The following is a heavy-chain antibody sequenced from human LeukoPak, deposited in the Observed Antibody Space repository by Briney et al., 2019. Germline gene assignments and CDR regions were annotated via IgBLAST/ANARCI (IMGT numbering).Heavy chain of an antibody. J-gene: IGHJ4*02. CDR2: IKQDGSEK. D-gene: IGHD1-26*01. CDR1: GFTFSTYW. V-gene: IGHV3-7*01. Sequence: SGGSLRLSCAASGFTFSTYWMTWVRQAPGKGLEWVANIKQDGSEKYFVDSVKGRFTISRDNANNSLYLQMNSLRAEDTAVYYCARGVGTSDYWGQGTLVTVSS. CDR3: ARGVGTSDY.